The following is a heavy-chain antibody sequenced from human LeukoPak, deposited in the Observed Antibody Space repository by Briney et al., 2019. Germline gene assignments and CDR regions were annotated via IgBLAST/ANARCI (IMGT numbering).Heavy chain of an antibody. J-gene: IGHJ4*02. CDR1: GFTFSSHG. CDR2: ISYDGSNK. Sequence: GRSLRLSCAASGFTFSSHGMHWVRQAPGKGLEWVAVISYDGSNKYYADSVKGRFTISRDNSKNTLLLQMNSLRAEDTAVYYCAKSHKDYGDYYFDYWGQGTLVAVSS. V-gene: IGHV3-30*18. D-gene: IGHD4-17*01. CDR3: AKSHKDYGDYYFDY.